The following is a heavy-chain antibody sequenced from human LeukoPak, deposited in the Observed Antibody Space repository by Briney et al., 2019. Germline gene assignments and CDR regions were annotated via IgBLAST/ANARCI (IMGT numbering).Heavy chain of an antibody. J-gene: IGHJ4*02. D-gene: IGHD5-18*01. CDR2: IYYSGST. CDR1: GVSISSYY. Sequence: SSETLSLTCTVSGVSISSYYWSWIRQPPGKGLEWIGYIYYSGSTNYNPSLKSRVTISVDTSKNQFSLKLSSVTAADTAVYYCASDGGYSYGYYWGQGTLVTVSS. V-gene: IGHV4-59*01. CDR3: ASDGGYSYGYY.